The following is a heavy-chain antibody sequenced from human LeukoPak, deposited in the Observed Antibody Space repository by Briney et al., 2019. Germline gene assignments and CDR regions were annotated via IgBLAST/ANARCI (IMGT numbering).Heavy chain of an antibody. J-gene: IGHJ4*02. Sequence: GGSLRLSCAASGFTFIRNGMHWVRQAPGKGLKWVAFLRYDGSNKYYADSVMGRFTISRDNSKDTLYLQMNSLRTEDTAVHYCARDDPHYDILTGYYPIDYWGQGTLVTVSS. CDR1: GFTFIRNG. CDR2: LRYDGSNK. D-gene: IGHD3-9*01. V-gene: IGHV3-30*02. CDR3: ARDDPHYDILTGYYPIDY.